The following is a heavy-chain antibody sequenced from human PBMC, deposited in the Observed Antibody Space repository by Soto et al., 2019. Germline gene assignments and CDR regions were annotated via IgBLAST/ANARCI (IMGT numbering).Heavy chain of an antibody. J-gene: IGHJ4*02. CDR3: ASGIQLWLRRINNGYSG. CDR2: IIPMFGTA. Sequence: QVQLVQSGAEVKKPESSVKVSCKAPGGTFSTYAISWVRQAPGQGLEWMGGIIPMFGTANYAQRFQDRVTITADESTNTVYMELSGLRYEDTAVYFCASGIQLWLRRINNGYSGWGQGTLVTVSS. CDR1: GGTFSTYA. D-gene: IGHD5-18*01. V-gene: IGHV1-69*12.